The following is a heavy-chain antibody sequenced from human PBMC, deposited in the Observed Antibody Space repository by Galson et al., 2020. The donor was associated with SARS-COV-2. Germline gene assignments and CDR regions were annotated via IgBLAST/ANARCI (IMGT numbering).Heavy chain of an antibody. J-gene: IGHJ6*02. CDR3: ARDGPSNGDYAWGRNYGPRRYGLDV. CDR1: GGSVNSYY. CDR2: IYVNGNT. Sequence: ASETLSLTCSVSGGSVNSYYWSWMRQPAGKGLEWIGRIYVNGNTDYNPSLQSRVTMSLDTSSNQISLRLNSVTAADTAVYYCARDGPSNGDYAWGRNYGPRRYGLDVWGQGTTVIVSS. V-gene: IGHV4-4*07. D-gene: IGHD3-16*01.